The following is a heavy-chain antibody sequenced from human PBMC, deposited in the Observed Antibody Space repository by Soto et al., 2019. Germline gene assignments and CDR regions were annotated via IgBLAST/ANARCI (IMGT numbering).Heavy chain of an antibody. D-gene: IGHD3-22*01. Sequence: ALSVTCPVSGGSISIGGYYGGWIRQHPGKGLEWIGYIYYSGSTYYNPSLKSRVTISVDTSKNQFSLKLSSVTAADTAVYYSASTRYYDSSGLNKDAFDIWGQGTMVTV. V-gene: IGHV4-31*03. CDR1: GGSISIGGYY. CDR3: ASTRYYDSSGLNKDAFDI. CDR2: IYYSGST. J-gene: IGHJ3*02.